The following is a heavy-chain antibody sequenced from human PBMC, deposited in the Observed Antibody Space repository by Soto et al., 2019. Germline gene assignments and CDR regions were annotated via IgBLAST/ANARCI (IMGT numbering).Heavy chain of an antibody. CDR2: IYYSGST. J-gene: IGHJ6*03. Sequence: FELLSLTCTVSGGSISSSIYYWGWIRQPPGKGLEWIGSIYYSGSTYYNPSLKSRVTISVDTSKDQFSLKLSSVTAADTAVYYCARRSLYYYYMDVWGKGTTVTVSS. V-gene: IGHV4-39*01. CDR1: GGSISSSIYY. CDR3: ARRSLYYYYMDV.